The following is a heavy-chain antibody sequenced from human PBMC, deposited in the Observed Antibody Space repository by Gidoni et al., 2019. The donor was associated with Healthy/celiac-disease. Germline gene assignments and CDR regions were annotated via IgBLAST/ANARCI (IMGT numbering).Heavy chain of an antibody. CDR3: ARFTFGGVIVDY. Sequence: PSLKSRVTISVDTSKNQFSLKLSSVTAADTAVYYCARFTFGGVIVDYWGQGTLVTVSS. V-gene: IGHV4-39*01. D-gene: IGHD3-16*02. J-gene: IGHJ4*02.